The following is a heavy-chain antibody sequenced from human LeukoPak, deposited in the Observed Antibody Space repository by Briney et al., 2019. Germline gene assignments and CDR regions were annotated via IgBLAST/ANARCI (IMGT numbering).Heavy chain of an antibody. CDR1: GFTSSDYY. Sequence: GGSLRLSCAASGFTSSDYYMSWIRQAPGKGLEWVSFISNSGGATNYGDSVRGRFTISRDNSKNSLYLEMNSLRAEDTAIYYCARESYYGSGTYFNFDYWGQGILVTVSS. CDR2: ISNSGGAT. CDR3: ARESYYGSGTYFNFDY. J-gene: IGHJ4*02. V-gene: IGHV3-11*01. D-gene: IGHD3-10*01.